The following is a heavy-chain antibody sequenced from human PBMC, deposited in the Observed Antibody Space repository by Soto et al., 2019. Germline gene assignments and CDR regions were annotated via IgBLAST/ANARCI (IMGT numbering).Heavy chain of an antibody. CDR1: GFTFSIYT. V-gene: IGHV3-23*01. J-gene: IGHJ5*01. D-gene: IGHD1-26*01. CDR3: TTHEEGAPWAGGFDS. Sequence: GGALRVSCAASGFTFSIYTMSWAREAPGKGLEWVASIRPGGDSTYYADSVKGRFAVSRDNSNVTLYLQMDSLRVEDTAIYYCTTHEEGAPWAGGFDSWRQGTLVTVSS. CDR2: IRPGGDST.